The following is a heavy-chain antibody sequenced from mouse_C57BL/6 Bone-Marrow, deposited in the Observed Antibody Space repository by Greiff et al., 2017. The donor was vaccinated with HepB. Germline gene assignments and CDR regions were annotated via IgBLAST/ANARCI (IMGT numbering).Heavy chain of an antibody. V-gene: IGHV1-81*01. CDR1: GYTFTSYG. D-gene: IGHD2-3*01. CDR3: ARGEGGEFYDGYVYAMDY. CDR2: IYPRSGNT. Sequence: VQLQQSGAELARPGASVKLSCKASGYTFTSYGISWVKQRTGQGLEWIGEIYPRSGNTYYNEKFKGKTTLTADKSSSTAYLELRSLKSEASAVYSCARGEGGEFYDGYVYAMDYWGQGTSVTVSS. J-gene: IGHJ4*01.